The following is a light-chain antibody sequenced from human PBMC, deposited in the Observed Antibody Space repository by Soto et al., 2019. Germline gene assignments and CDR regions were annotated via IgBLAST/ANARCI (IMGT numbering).Light chain of an antibody. J-gene: IGKJ1*01. Sequence: DVVMTQSPLSLPVTLGQPASMSCRSSRSLLYIDGNNYLSWFQQRPGQSPRRLIYKASIRDSGVPAKFSGSGAGTDFTLRISRVEAEDVAIYYCMQGTHWPPGTFGQGTKVEIK. CDR1: RSLLYIDGNNY. CDR3: MQGTHWPPGT. V-gene: IGKV2-30*01. CDR2: KAS.